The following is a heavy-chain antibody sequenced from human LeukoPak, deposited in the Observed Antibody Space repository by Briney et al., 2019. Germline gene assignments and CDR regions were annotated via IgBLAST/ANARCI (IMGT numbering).Heavy chain of an antibody. CDR1: GFTFSSYA. J-gene: IGHJ4*01. V-gene: IGHV3-30-3*01. CDR3: PRELGGFGELSLGYFDS. Sequence: GGSLRLSWAASGFTFSSYAMHWVRQAPGKGREWVAVISYDGSNKYYADSVKGRFTISRDNSKKTLYLQMNSLRAEDTAVYYCPRELGGFGELSLGYFDSWGPGTLVTVSP. D-gene: IGHD3-10*01. CDR2: ISYDGSNK.